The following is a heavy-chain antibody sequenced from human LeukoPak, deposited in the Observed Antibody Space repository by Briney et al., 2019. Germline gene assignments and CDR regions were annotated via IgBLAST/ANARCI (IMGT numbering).Heavy chain of an antibody. CDR1: GFTVSSNY. Sequence: SGGSLRLSCAASGFTVSSNYMSWVRQAPGKGLEWVSVIYSGGSTYYADSVKGRFTISRDNSKNTLYLQMNSLRAEDTAVYYCASAWHLGIVVVMLDYWGQGTLVTVSS. D-gene: IGHD3-22*01. V-gene: IGHV3-66*01. J-gene: IGHJ4*02. CDR3: ASAWHLGIVVVMLDY. CDR2: IYSGGST.